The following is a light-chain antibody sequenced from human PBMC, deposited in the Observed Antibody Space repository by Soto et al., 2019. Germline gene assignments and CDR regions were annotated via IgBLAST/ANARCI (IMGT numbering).Light chain of an antibody. V-gene: IGKV3-20*01. J-gene: IGKJ2*01. CDR2: GAS. Sequence: IVLTQAQGTLSLSPGERAIISCRASQSVSGSYVAWYQQNPVQAPRLLIYGASRRPTGLSDRFSGSGFGIDFTLSISRLEPEDVAVYYCQQYGGSSTFGQGTKLEIK. CDR1: QSVSGSY. CDR3: QQYGGSST.